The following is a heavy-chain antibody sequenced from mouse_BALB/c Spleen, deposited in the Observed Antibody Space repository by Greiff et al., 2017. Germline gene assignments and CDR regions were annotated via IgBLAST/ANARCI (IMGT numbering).Heavy chain of an antibody. CDR1: GFAFSSYD. CDR3: ARSFDY. Sequence: EVQLQQSGGGLVKPGGSLKLSCAASGFAFSSYDMSWVRQTPEKRLEWVAYISSGGGSTYYPDTVKGRFTISRDNAKNTLYLQMSSLKSEDTAMYYCARSFDYWGQGTTLTVSS. V-gene: IGHV5-12-1*01. J-gene: IGHJ2*01. CDR2: ISSGGGST.